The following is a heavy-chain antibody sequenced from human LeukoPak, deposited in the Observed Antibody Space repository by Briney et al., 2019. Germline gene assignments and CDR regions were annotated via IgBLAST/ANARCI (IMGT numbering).Heavy chain of an antibody. D-gene: IGHD3-16*01. J-gene: IGHJ4*02. CDR2: IYSGGST. CDR1: GFTVSSNY. V-gene: IGHV3-53*01. Sequence: GGSLSLSCAASGFTVSSNYMSWVRQAPGKGLEWVSVIYSGGSTYYADSVKGRFTISRDNSKNTLYLQMNSLRAEDTAVYYCARWFAFGFDYWGQGTLVTVSS. CDR3: ARWFAFGFDY.